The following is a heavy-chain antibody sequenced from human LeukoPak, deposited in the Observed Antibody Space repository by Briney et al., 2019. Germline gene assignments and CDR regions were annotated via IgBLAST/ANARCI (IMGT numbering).Heavy chain of an antibody. CDR2: INANSGGT. J-gene: IGHJ6*03. CDR3: ARLDYYYYMDV. Sequence: ASVKVSCKASGYTFTGYYMHWVRQAPGQGLEWMVWINANSGGTNYAQKLQDRVTMTTDTSTSTAYMELRSLRSDDTAVYYCARLDYYYYMDVWGKGTTVTVSS. V-gene: IGHV1-2*02. CDR1: GYTFTGYY.